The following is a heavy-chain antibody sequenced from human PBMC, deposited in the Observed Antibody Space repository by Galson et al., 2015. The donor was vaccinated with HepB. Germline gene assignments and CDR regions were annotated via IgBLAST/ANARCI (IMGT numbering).Heavy chain of an antibody. D-gene: IGHD7-27*01. CDR2: ISGSGGST. Sequence: SLRLSCAASGFTFSSYAMSWVRQAPRKGLEWVSAISGSGGSTYYADSVKGRFTISRDNSKNTLYLQMNSLRAEDTAVYYCARDLTGGLHFDYWGQGTLVTVSS. J-gene: IGHJ4*02. CDR3: ARDLTGGLHFDY. CDR1: GFTFSSYA. V-gene: IGHV3-23*01.